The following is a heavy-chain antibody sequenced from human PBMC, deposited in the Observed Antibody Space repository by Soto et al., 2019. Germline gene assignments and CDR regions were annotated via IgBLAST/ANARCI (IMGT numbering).Heavy chain of an antibody. V-gene: IGHV4-59*01. D-gene: IGHD3-9*01. CDR1: GGSISSYY. CDR3: ARALSFHDVLTGRGWVFYFDY. CDR2: VYYSGNT. Sequence: QVRLQESGPGLVKPSETLSLTCTVSGGSISSYYWTWIRQPPGRGLEWIGDVYYSGNTNSNPSLKSRVTISVDTSTSQFSLELKSVTTADTAVYYCARALSFHDVLTGRGWVFYFDYWGQGALVTVSS. J-gene: IGHJ4*02.